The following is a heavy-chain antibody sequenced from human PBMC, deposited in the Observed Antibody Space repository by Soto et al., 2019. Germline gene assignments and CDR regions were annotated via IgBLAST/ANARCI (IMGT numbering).Heavy chain of an antibody. V-gene: IGHV3-15*07. J-gene: IGHJ4*02. CDR3: TTIHPRGTSAVGPIDY. CDR1: GFIFSNVW. D-gene: IGHD6-13*01. Sequence: EVQLVESGGGLVKPGGSLRLSCAASGFIFSNVWMNWFRQAPGKGLEWVGRIKTHTDGGTTDYAAPVKGRVTISRDNSKNTRYLQMDSLNTEDTGVYYCTTIHPRGTSAVGPIDYWGQGTLVTVSS. CDR2: IKTHTDGGTT.